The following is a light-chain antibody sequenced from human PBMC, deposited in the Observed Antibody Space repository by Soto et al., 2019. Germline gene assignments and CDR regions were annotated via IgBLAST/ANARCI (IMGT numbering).Light chain of an antibody. CDR1: SSDVGAYNY. V-gene: IGLV2-14*03. J-gene: IGLJ1*01. CDR3: NSDTSATTYV. CDR2: DVS. Sequence: QSVLTQPASVSGSPGQSITISCTGTSSDVGAYNYDSWYQQHHPGEAPKLIIYDVSHRPSGVSNRFSGSKSGNTASLTISGLQTDDEDDYYCNSDTSATTYVFGTGTKVTVL.